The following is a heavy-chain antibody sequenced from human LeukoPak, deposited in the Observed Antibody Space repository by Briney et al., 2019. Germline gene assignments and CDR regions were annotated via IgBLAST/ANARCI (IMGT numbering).Heavy chain of an antibody. D-gene: IGHD3-22*01. V-gene: IGHV4-59*08. CDR1: GGSISSYY. J-gene: IGHJ6*02. CDR2: IYYSGST. CDR3: ARASGYSYYYYYGMDV. Sequence: SETLSLTCTVSGGSISSYYWGWIRQPPGKGLEWIGYIYYSGSTNYNPSLKSRVTISVDTSKNQFSLKLSSVTAADTAVYYCARASGYSYYYYYGMDVWGQGTTVTVSS.